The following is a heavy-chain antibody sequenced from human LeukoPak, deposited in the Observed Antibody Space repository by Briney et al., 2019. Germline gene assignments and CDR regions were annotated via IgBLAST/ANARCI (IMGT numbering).Heavy chain of an antibody. CDR2: IYPGDSDT. J-gene: IGHJ4*02. D-gene: IGHD6-13*01. Sequence: WIRQPAGKGLEWMGIIYPGDSDTRDSPSFQGQVTISADKSISTAYLQWSSLKASDTAMYYCARARGNSWSYFDYWGQGTLVTVSS. CDR3: ARARGNSWSYFDY. V-gene: IGHV5-51*01.